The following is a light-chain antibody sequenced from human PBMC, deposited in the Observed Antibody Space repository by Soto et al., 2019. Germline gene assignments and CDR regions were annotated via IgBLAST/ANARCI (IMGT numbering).Light chain of an antibody. CDR2: AAS. CDR3: QQYYSYGYT. V-gene: IGKV1-39*01. J-gene: IGKJ2*01. CDR1: QSISSY. Sequence: DIQMTQSPSSLSASVGDRVTITCRASQSISSYLNWYQQKPGKAPKLLIYAASTLQSGVPSRFSGSGSGTDFTLTISCLQSEDFATYYCQQYYSYGYTFGQGTKLEIK.